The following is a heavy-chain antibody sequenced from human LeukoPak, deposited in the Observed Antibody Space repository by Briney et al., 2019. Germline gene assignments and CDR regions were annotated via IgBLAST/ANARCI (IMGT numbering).Heavy chain of an antibody. V-gene: IGHV3-23*01. D-gene: IGHD2-2*01. CDR2: ISGSGGST. CDR1: GFTFSSYA. CDR3: AKEFVVVPAAKGYYNWFDP. Sequence: PGGSLRLSCAASGFTFSSYAMSWVRQAPGTGLEWASAISGSGGSTYYADSVKGRFTISRDNSKNTLYLQMNSLRAEDTAVYYCAKEFVVVPAAKGYYNWFDPWGQGTLVTVSS. J-gene: IGHJ5*02.